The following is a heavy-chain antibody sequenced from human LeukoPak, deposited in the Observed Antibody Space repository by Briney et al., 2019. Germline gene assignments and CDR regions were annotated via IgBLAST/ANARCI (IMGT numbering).Heavy chain of an antibody. D-gene: IGHD2-15*01. J-gene: IGHJ1*01. CDR1: GGSFSGYY. CDR2: INHRGST. Sequence: SETLSLTCAVYGGSFSGYYWSWIRQPPGKGLEWIGEINHRGSTNYNPSLKSQVTISVDTSKNQFSLKLSSVTAADTAVYYCARTGGYCSGGSCYGEYFQHWGQGTLVTVSS. CDR3: ARTGGYCSGGSCYGEYFQH. V-gene: IGHV4-34*01.